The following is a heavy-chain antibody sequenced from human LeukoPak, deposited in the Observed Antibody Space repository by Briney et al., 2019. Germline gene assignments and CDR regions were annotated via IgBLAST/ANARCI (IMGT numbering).Heavy chain of an antibody. D-gene: IGHD2-15*01. J-gene: IGHJ4*02. Sequence: GGSLRLSCAASGFSFSSYRMNWVRQAPGKGLEWGSSISSSSSYIYYADSVKGRFIISRDNAKNSLYLQMNSLRAGDTAVYYCAREPDCSGGSCYLRSFDYWGQGTLVTVSS. CDR3: AREPDCSGGSCYLRSFDY. CDR1: GFSFSSYR. V-gene: IGHV3-21*01. CDR2: ISSSSSYI.